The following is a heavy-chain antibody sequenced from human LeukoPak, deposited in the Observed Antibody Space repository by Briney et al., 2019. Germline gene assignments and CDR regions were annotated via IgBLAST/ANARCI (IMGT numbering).Heavy chain of an antibody. V-gene: IGHV3-30-3*01. Sequence: GGSLRLSCAASGFTFSSYVMQWVRQAPGEGLEWVAVISNDGSNKYYADSVKGRFTISRDNAKNSLYLQMNSLRAEDTAVYYCARGLLWFGIGDYWGQGTLVTVSS. CDR3: ARGLLWFGIGDY. D-gene: IGHD3-10*01. J-gene: IGHJ4*02. CDR1: GFTFSSYV. CDR2: ISNDGSNK.